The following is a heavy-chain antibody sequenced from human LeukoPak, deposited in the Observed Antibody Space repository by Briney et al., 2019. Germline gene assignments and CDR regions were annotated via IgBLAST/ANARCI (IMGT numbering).Heavy chain of an antibody. CDR2: IWYDGSNK. D-gene: IGHD3-10*01. J-gene: IGHJ5*02. Sequence: GSLRLSCAASGFTFSSYGMHWVRQAPGKGLEWVAVIWYDGSNKYYADSVKGRFTISRDNSKNTLYLQMNSLRAEDTAVYYCAKDGVYYYGSGSYYNLNWFDPWGQGTLVTVSS. CDR1: GFTFSSYG. V-gene: IGHV3-33*06. CDR3: AKDGVYYYGSGSYYNLNWFDP.